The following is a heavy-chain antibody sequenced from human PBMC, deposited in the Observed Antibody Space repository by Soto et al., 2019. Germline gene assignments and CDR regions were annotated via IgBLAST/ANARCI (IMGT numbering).Heavy chain of an antibody. D-gene: IGHD2-21*01. CDR3: ARDISRRQTYYGMDV. CDR1: GYRFISYY. Sequence: QVQLVQSGAEVKKPGASVKVSCKASGYRFISYYVHWVRQAPGQGLEWIAAFNPANGRTTYAETFHGRITITTDTSTSTLFMELSSLRSEDTAVYFCARDISRRQTYYGMDVWGQGTTVTVSS. CDR2: FNPANGRT. V-gene: IGHV1-46*01. J-gene: IGHJ6*02.